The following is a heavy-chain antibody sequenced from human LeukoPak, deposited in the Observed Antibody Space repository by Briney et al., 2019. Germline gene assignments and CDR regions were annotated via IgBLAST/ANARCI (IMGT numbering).Heavy chain of an antibody. CDR2: IKQDGSET. J-gene: IGHJ3*02. CDR1: GFTFSSYW. D-gene: IGHD4-17*01. CDR3: ARYGLGDTSDI. Sequence: GGSLRLSCAASGFTFSSYWMSWVRQAPGKGLEWMTSIKQDGSETRYVDSVKGRFTIFRDNTKTSLFLHMNSLRAEDTAVYYCARYGLGDTSDIWGQGTVVTVSS. V-gene: IGHV3-7*01.